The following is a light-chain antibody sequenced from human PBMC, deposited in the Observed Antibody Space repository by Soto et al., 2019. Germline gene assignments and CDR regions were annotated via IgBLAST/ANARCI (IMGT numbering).Light chain of an antibody. Sequence: QSALTQPASVSGSPGQSITISCTGSSSDIGDYNYVSWYKHHPGKAPKLMIYDVSNRPSGVSNRFSGSKSGNTASLTISGLQAEDEADYYCSSYTSTNSVIFGGGTKLTVL. CDR1: SSDIGDYNY. V-gene: IGLV2-14*03. CDR2: DVS. J-gene: IGLJ2*01. CDR3: SSYTSTNSVI.